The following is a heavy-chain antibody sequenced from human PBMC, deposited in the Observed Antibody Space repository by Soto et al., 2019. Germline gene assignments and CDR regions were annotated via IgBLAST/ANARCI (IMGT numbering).Heavy chain of an antibody. CDR2: IYHSGST. CDR3: ARQLNAFDY. J-gene: IGHJ4*02. CDR1: GDSISSYY. V-gene: IGHV4-59*08. Sequence: QVQLQESGPGLVKPSETLSLTCKVSGDSISSYYWSWIRQPPGKGLEWIGYIYHSGSTDYNPTLKXRXTXXAGSAKDQFSLMLSSVTAADTAVYYCARQLNAFDYWGQGTLVTVSS.